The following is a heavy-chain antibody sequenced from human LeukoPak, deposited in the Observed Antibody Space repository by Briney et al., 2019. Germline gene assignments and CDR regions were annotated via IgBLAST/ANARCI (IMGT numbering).Heavy chain of an antibody. D-gene: IGHD3-16*01. Sequence: PGGSLRLSCAASGFTFISYTMNWVRQAPGKGLEWVSSISSSSDYKFYADSVKGRFTISRDNAKNSLYLQMNSLRAEDTAVYYCARDGKGYAYGYWGHGTLVTVSS. CDR1: GFTFISYT. J-gene: IGHJ4*01. V-gene: IGHV3-21*01. CDR3: ARDGKGYAYGY. CDR2: ISSSSDYK.